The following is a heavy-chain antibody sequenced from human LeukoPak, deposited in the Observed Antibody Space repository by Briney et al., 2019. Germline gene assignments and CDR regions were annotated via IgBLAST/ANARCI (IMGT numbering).Heavy chain of an antibody. V-gene: IGHV3-20*04. Sequence: GGSLRLSCAASGFTFDDYGMSWVRQAPGKGLEWVSGINWNGGSTGYADSVKGRFTISRDNAKNSLYLQMNSLRVEDTAVYYCARGTGGLRPLDCWGQGTLVTVSS. CDR2: INWNGGST. CDR1: GFTFDDYG. D-gene: IGHD5-12*01. CDR3: ARGTGGLRPLDC. J-gene: IGHJ4*02.